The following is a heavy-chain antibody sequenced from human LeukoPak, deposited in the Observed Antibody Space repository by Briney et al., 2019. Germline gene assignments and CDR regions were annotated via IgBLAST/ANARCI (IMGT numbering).Heavy chain of an antibody. Sequence: GASVKVSCKASGYTFTSYGISWVRQAPGQGLEWMGWISAYNGNINYAQKLQGRVTMTTDTSTSTAYMELRSLRSDDTAVYYCASSYDSSGYYHYGLDYWGQGTLVTVSS. D-gene: IGHD3-22*01. CDR2: ISAYNGNI. CDR3: ASSYDSSGYYHYGLDY. V-gene: IGHV1-18*01. CDR1: GYTFTSYG. J-gene: IGHJ4*02.